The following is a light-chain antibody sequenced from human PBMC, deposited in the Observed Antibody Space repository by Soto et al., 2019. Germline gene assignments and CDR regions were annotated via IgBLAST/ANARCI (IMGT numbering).Light chain of an antibody. V-gene: IGKV1-9*01. CDR1: QGISSY. CDR3: QQYNSYWT. J-gene: IGKJ1*01. Sequence: DIQLSQTPSFPSASVGDRVTITCRASQGISSYLAWYQQKPGKAPKLLIYAASTLQSGVPSRFSGSGSGTEFTLTISSLQPDDFATYYCQQYNSYWTFGQGTKVDIK. CDR2: AAS.